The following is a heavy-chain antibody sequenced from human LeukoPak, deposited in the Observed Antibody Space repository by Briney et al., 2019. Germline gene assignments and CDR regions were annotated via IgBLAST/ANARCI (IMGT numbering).Heavy chain of an antibody. D-gene: IGHD5-12*01. Sequence: GGSLRLSCAATGFTFSSYSMNWVRQAPGKGLEWVAIISYDGSNKYYADSVKGRFTISRDNSKNTLYLQMNSLRAEDTAVYYCASPGGATDFDYWGQGTLVTVSS. J-gene: IGHJ4*02. CDR2: ISYDGSNK. CDR3: ASPGGATDFDY. V-gene: IGHV3-30*03. CDR1: GFTFSSYS.